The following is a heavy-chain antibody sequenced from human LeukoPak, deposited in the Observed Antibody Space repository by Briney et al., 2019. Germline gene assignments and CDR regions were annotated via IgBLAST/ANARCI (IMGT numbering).Heavy chain of an antibody. CDR2: ISDNGATT. CDR3: AKAYSSGSSPFDY. V-gene: IGHV3-23*01. Sequence: GGSLRLSCAASGFTLTIHAMSWVRQVPGKALEWVAGISDNGATTNYADSVKGRFTITRDNSKDTLYLQMNSLRAEDTAIYYCAKAYSSGSSPFDYWGQGTQVTVSS. J-gene: IGHJ4*02. CDR1: GFTLTIHA. D-gene: IGHD6-19*01.